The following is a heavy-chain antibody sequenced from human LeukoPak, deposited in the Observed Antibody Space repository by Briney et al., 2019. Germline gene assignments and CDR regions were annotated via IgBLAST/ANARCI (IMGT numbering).Heavy chain of an antibody. V-gene: IGHV3-30*02. J-gene: IGHJ4*02. CDR2: VRFDGSNT. Sequence: GGPLRLSCAASGFYFNTYAMHWVRQAPGKGLEWVAFVRFDGSNTRYADSVKGRFTISRDNSKNTLFLQMNNLRPEDTAVYYCAKSSGSSSWYDYFDYWGQGTLATVSS. CDR1: GFYFNTYA. D-gene: IGHD6-19*01. CDR3: AKSSGSSSWYDYFDY.